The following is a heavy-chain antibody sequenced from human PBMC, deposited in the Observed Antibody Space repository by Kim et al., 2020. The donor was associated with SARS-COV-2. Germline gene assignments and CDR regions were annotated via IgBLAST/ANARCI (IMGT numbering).Heavy chain of an antibody. Sequence: GGSLRLSCVASGLTFSSYAMNWVRQAPGKGLEWVSSTIGSDGSTWYADSVKGRFTISRDNSKNTLNLQMNSLRAEATAIYYCAIRLAVAGTIDYWGQGTLVTVSS. V-gene: IGHV3-23*01. CDR1: GLTFSSYA. CDR3: AIRLAVAGTIDY. D-gene: IGHD6-19*01. CDR2: TIGSDGST. J-gene: IGHJ4*02.